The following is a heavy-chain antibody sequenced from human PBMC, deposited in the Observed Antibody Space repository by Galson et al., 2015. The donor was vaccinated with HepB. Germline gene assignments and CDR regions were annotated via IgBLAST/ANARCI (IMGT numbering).Heavy chain of an antibody. V-gene: IGHV3-48*04. CDR2: INSSSSTTI. CDR3: ARERGSMFYQLYYFDY. J-gene: IGHJ4*02. D-gene: IGHD3-16*01. CDR1: GFTFNGYS. Sequence: SLRLSCAASGFTFNGYSMNWVRQAPGKGLEWLSYINSSSSTTIYYEDSVKGRFTISRGNAKSSLYLQMNSRRAEDTVVYYCARERGSMFYQLYYFDYWGKGALVTVSS.